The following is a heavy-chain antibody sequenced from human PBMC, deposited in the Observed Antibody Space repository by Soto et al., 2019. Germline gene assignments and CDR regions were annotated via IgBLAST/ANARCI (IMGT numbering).Heavy chain of an antibody. D-gene: IGHD3-10*01. Sequence: TSETMSLTCTVSGGSITNYYYSWIRKHTGKGLEWIGEINHSGSTSYNPSLKSRVTISVDTSKNQFSLKLSSVTAADTAVYYCAGRRYGSGRTSGGFDYWGQGTLVTVSS. CDR2: INHSGST. V-gene: IGHV4-34*01. J-gene: IGHJ4*02. CDR3: AGRRYGSGRTSGGFDY. CDR1: GGSITNYY.